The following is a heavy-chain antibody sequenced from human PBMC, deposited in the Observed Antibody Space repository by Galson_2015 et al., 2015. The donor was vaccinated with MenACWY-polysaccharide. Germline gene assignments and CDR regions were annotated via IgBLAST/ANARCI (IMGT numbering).Heavy chain of an antibody. J-gene: IGHJ4*02. D-gene: IGHD2-2*01. CDR1: GFTFSSNA. V-gene: IGHV3-30-3*01. CDR2: ISYDGSNK. Sequence: SLRLSCAASGFTFSSNAMHWVRQAPGKGLEWVAVISYDGSNKYYADSVKGRFTISRDNSMNTLYLQMNSLRAEDTALYYCASGYCSRTTCSPPIDYWGQGTLVTVSS. CDR3: ASGYCSRTTCSPPIDY.